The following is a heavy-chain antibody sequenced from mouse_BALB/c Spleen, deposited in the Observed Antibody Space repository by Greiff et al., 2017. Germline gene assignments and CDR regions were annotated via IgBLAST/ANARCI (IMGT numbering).Heavy chain of an antibody. Sequence: EVMLVESGGDLVKPGGSLKLSCAASGFTFSSYGMSWVRQTPDKRLEWVATISSGGSYTYYPDSVKGRFTISRDNAKNTLYLQMSSLKSEDTAMYYCARRAGTNWFAYWGQGTLVTVSA. J-gene: IGHJ3*01. CDR2: ISSGGSYT. D-gene: IGHD4-1*01. V-gene: IGHV5-6*02. CDR3: ARRAGTNWFAY. CDR1: GFTFSSYG.